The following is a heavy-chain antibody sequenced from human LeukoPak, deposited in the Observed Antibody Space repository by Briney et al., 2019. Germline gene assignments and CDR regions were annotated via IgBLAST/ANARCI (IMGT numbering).Heavy chain of an antibody. V-gene: IGHV3-23*01. CDR3: AKGPLTTGAS. D-gene: IGHD4-17*01. Sequence: GGSLRLSCAASGFTFSSYAMTWVRQAPGKGLEWVSAITGSGDNTYYADSVKGRFTISRDNSKDTLYLQMNTLRAEDTAVYYCAKGPLTTGASWGQGTLVTVSS. CDR2: ITGSGDNT. CDR1: GFTFSSYA. J-gene: IGHJ5*02.